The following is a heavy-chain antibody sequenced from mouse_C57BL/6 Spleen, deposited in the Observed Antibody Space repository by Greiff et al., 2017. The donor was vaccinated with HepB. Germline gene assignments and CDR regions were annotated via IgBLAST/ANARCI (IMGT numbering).Heavy chain of an antibody. Sequence: EVKLVESGGGLVKPGGSLKLSCAASGFTFSDYGMHWVRQAPEKGLEWVAYISSGSSIIYYADTVKGRFTISRDNAKNTLFLQMTSLRSEDTAMYYCAKEGSSWAWFAYWGQGTLVTVSA. CDR2: ISSGSSII. CDR3: AKEGSSWAWFAY. V-gene: IGHV5-17*01. CDR1: GFTFSDYG. J-gene: IGHJ3*01. D-gene: IGHD1-1*01.